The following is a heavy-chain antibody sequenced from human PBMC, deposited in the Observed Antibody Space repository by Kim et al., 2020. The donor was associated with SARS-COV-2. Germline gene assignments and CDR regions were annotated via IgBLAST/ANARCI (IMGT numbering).Heavy chain of an antibody. Sequence: GGSLRLSCAASGFTFSSYAMSWVRQAPGKGLEWVSAISGSGGSTYYADSVKGRFTISRDNSKNTLYLQMNSLRAEDTAVYYCAKSRGRLYWNSRPGLLDYWGQGTLVTVSS. D-gene: IGHD1-7*01. V-gene: IGHV3-23*01. CDR3: AKSRGRLYWNSRPGLLDY. CDR1: GFTFSSYA. J-gene: IGHJ4*02. CDR2: ISGSGGST.